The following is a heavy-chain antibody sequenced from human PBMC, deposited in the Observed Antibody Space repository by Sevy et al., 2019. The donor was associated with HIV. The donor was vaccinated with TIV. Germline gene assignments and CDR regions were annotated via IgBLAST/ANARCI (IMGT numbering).Heavy chain of an antibody. D-gene: IGHD6-19*01. Sequence: GGSLRLSCAASGFTFSTYAMSWVRQAPGKGLEWVSTISGSGGSTYHADSVKGRFSISRDNSKNTLYLQMNSLRAEDTAIYYCAKDPWDIAVAGTGSWFDPWGQGTLVTVSS. CDR1: GFTFSTYA. V-gene: IGHV3-23*01. CDR3: AKDPWDIAVAGTGSWFDP. CDR2: ISGSGGST. J-gene: IGHJ5*02.